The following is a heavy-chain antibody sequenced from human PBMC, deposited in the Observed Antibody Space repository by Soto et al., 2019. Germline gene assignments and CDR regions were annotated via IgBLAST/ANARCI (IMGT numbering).Heavy chain of an antibody. D-gene: IGHD1-26*01. J-gene: IGHJ5*02. CDR1: GDSVSSGAYY. CDR2: VYYSGST. CDR3: ARVKRSTSRLDP. V-gene: IGHV4-61*08. Sequence: SETLSLTCSVSGDSVSSGAYYWSWIRQPPGKGLEWIGYVYYSGSTSYNPSLETGVTISVDTSKNQFSLKLTSVTPADTAIYYCARVKRSTSRLDPWGQRTLVTVSS.